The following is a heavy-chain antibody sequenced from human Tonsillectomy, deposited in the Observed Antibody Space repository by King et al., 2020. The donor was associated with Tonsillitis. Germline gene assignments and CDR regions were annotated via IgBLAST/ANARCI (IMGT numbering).Heavy chain of an antibody. CDR2: IYYSGST. J-gene: IGHJ4*02. V-gene: IGHV4-59*08. Sequence: VQLQESGPGLVKPSETLSLTCTVSGGSISSYYWSWIRQPPGKGLEWIGYIYYSGSTNYNPSLKSRVTISVDTSKNQFSLKLTSVTAADTAVYYCARTIVVVPAAMGIFDYWGQGTLVTVSS. CDR3: ARTIVVVPAAMGIFDY. D-gene: IGHD2-2*01. CDR1: GGSISSYY.